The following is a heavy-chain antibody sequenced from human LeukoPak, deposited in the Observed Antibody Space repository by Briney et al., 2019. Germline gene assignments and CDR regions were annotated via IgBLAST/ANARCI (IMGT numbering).Heavy chain of an antibody. Sequence: GGSLRLSCAASGFTFSSYNMNWVRQAPGKGLEWVAVIWYDGSNKYYADSVKGRFTISRDNSKNTLYLQMNSLRAEDTAVYYCARDLYYYDSSGYYYYYYGMDVWGQGTTVTVSS. CDR1: GFTFSSYN. V-gene: IGHV3-33*08. CDR3: ARDLYYYDSSGYYYYYYGMDV. D-gene: IGHD3-22*01. J-gene: IGHJ6*02. CDR2: IWYDGSNK.